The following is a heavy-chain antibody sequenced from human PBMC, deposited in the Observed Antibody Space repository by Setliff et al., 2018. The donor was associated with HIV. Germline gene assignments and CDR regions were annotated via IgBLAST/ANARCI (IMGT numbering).Heavy chain of an antibody. CDR1: GYTFTSQY. J-gene: IGHJ2*01. D-gene: IGHD3-10*01. CDR2: INPTGGST. Sequence: GASVKVSCKASGYTFTSQYLHWVRQAPGQGLEWMGVINPTGGSTTYAQNFQGRVTMTRDTSTSTVYMEVSSLRSEDTAVYYCAREFTTVRGVTITKYFDLWCRGTLVTVSS. V-gene: IGHV1-46*01. CDR3: AREFTTVRGVTITKYFDL.